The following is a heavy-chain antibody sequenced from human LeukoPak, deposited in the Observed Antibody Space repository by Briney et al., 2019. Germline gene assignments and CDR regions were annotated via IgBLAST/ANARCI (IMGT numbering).Heavy chain of an antibody. D-gene: IGHD3-10*01. CDR2: IYYSGST. CDR3: ARHFRFIGFGELLAFDT. V-gene: IGHV4-59*08. CDR1: GGSISNYY. Sequence: SETLSLTCTVSGGSISNYYWTWIRQPPGKGLEWIGYIYYSGSTYYNPSLKSRISISIDTSKNQFSLNLNSMTAADSGVYYCARHFRFIGFGELLAFDTWGQGTRVIVSS. J-gene: IGHJ4*02.